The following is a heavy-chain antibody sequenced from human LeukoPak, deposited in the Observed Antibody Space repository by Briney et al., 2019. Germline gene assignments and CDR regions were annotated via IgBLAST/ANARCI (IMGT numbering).Heavy chain of an antibody. Sequence: GGSLRLSCAVSGFTFANYAMTWVRQAPGKGLESVSSISTDGTTYYAHSAKGRFTLSRNNTKNTLYLQMSSLRAEDTAVYDCAKLGDGGYYSYMDVWGKGTTVTVSS. CDR2: ISTDGTT. J-gene: IGHJ6*03. D-gene: IGHD3-16*01. CDR3: AKLGDGGYYSYMDV. CDR1: GFTFANYA. V-gene: IGHV3-23*01.